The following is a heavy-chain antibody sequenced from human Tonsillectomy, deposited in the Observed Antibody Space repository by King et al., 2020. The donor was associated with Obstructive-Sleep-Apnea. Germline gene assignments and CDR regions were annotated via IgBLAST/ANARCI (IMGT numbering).Heavy chain of an antibody. V-gene: IGHV3-64*01. J-gene: IGHJ4*02. CDR2: ISSNGGSK. Sequence: VQLVESGGGLVQPGGALRLSCAASGFTFSTYAMHWVRQAPGKGLEYVSAISSNGGSKYYANSVKGRFTISRDNSKNTLYLHMGSLRAEDMAVYYCARGSVVVTAILGYYFDYWGQGTLVTVSS. D-gene: IGHD2-21*02. CDR3: ARGSVVVTAILGYYFDY. CDR1: GFTFSTYA.